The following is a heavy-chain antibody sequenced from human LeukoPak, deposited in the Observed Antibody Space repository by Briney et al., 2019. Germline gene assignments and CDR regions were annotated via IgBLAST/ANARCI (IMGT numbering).Heavy chain of an antibody. CDR3: LIVVVPAAINPLNWFDP. CDR1: GFTFSSYG. D-gene: IGHD2-2*01. CDR2: IRYDGSNK. J-gene: IGHJ5*02. Sequence: GGSLRLSCAAPGFTFSSYGMHWVRQAPGKGLEWVAFIRYDGSNKYYADSVKGRFTISRGNSKNTLFLQMNSLRAEDTAMYYCLIVVVPAAINPLNWFDPWGQGTLVTVSS. V-gene: IGHV3-30*02.